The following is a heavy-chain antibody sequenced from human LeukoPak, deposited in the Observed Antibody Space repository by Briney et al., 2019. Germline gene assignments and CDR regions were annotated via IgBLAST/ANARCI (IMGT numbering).Heavy chain of an antibody. CDR1: GGSISSYY. V-gene: IGHV4-59*01. D-gene: IGHD5-18*01. Sequence: SETLSLTCTASGGSISSYYWSWIRQPPGKGLEWIGYIYYSGRTNYNPSLKSRVTISVDTSKNQFSLKLSSVTAADTAVYFCERVDTASDAFDIWGQGTMVTVSS. CDR3: ERVDTASDAFDI. CDR2: IYYSGRT. J-gene: IGHJ3*02.